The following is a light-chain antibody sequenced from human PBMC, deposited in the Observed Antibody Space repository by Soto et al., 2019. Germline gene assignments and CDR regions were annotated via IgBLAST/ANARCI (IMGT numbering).Light chain of an antibody. CDR3: QQYYSSPFT. CDR2: WAS. J-gene: IGKJ2*01. V-gene: IGKV4-1*01. CDR1: QSVLQSADNKNR. Sequence: IVMTQSPDSLAVSLGERATINCKSSQSVLQSADNKNRLTWYQQKPGQPPRLLIYWASFRESGVPDRFSGSGSGTDFTLTISSLQAEDVAVYYCQQYYSSPFTFGQGTKLEIK.